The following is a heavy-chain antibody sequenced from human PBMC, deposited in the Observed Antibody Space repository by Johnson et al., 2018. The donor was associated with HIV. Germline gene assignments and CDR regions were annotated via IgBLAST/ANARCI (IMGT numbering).Heavy chain of an antibody. D-gene: IGHD3-3*01. CDR1: GFTFSDYY. Sequence: QVQLVESGGGVVQPGRSLRLSCAASGFTFSDYYMSWIRQAPGKGLEWVSYISSSGSTIYYADSVKGRFTISRDNAKNSLYLQMNSLVAEDTAVYYCGRAQTYYDFWSGYDAFDIWGQGTMVTVSS. V-gene: IGHV3-11*04. J-gene: IGHJ3*02. CDR2: ISSSGSTI. CDR3: GRAQTYYDFWSGYDAFDI.